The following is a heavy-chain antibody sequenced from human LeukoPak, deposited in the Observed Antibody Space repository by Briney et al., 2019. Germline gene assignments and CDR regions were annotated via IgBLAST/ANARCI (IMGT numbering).Heavy chain of an antibody. CDR3: ARHGTSGTNLNWFDP. CDR1: GGSISSFY. V-gene: IGHV4-59*07. Sequence: PSDTLSLTCTVSGGSISSFYWSWLRQPPGKGLEWIGYIYYSGSTNYNPSLTSRVTISVDTTKNQFSLKLSSVTAADTAVYYCARHGTSGTNLNWFDPWGQGTLVTVSS. CDR2: IYYSGST. J-gene: IGHJ5*02. D-gene: IGHD1-1*01.